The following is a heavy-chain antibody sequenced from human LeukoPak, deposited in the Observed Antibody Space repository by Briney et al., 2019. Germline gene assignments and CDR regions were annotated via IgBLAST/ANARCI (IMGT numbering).Heavy chain of an antibody. CDR3: ARERDDYVWGSYRYSWFDP. V-gene: IGHV1-2*02. CDR2: INPNSGGT. D-gene: IGHD3-16*02. CDR1: GYTFTGYY. J-gene: IGHJ5*02. Sequence: GASVKVSCKASGYTFTGYYMHWVRQAPGQGLEWMGWINPNSGGTNYAQKFQGRVTMTRDTPISTAYMELSRLRSDDTAVYYCARERDDYVWGSYRYSWFDPWGQGTLVTVSS.